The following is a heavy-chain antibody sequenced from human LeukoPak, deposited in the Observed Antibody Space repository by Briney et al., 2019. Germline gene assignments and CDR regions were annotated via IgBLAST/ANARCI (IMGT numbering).Heavy chain of an antibody. V-gene: IGHV3-33*01. D-gene: IGHD2-2*01. CDR1: GFTFSSYG. CDR3: ERGVVVPAATYYFDY. Sequence: GGSLRLSCAASGFTFSSYGMHWVRQAPGKGLEWVAVIWYDGSNKYYTDSVKGRFTISRDNSKNTRYLQMNSLRAEDTAVYYCERGVVVPAATYYFDYWGQGTLVTVSS. CDR2: IWYDGSNK. J-gene: IGHJ4*02.